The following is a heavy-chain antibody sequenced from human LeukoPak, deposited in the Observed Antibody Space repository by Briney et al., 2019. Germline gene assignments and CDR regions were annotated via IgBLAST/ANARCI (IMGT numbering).Heavy chain of an antibody. CDR1: GFSFSSYG. CDR2: ISYDGSNK. CDR3: AKGNQRIAAAFFDY. Sequence: GGSLRLSCAASGFSFSSYGMHWVRQAPGKWLEWVAVISYDGSNKYYADSVKGRFTISRDNSKNTLYLQMNSLRAEDTAVYYCAKGNQRIAAAFFDYWGQGTLVTVSS. D-gene: IGHD6-13*01. J-gene: IGHJ4*02. V-gene: IGHV3-30*18.